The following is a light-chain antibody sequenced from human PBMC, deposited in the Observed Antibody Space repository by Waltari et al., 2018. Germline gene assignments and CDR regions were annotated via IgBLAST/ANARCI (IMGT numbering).Light chain of an antibody. J-gene: IGLJ3*02. CDR1: SGHSSNV. V-gene: IGLV4-69*01. CDR2: VNSDGSH. CDR3: QTGGHGTWV. Sequence: QLVLTQSPSASASLGASVKLTCTLSSGHSSNVIAWLQEQPGKGPRYLLKVNSDGSHSKGDEIPDRFSGSSYGAERYLTISSLQSEDEADYYCQTGGHGTWVFGGGTKLTVL.